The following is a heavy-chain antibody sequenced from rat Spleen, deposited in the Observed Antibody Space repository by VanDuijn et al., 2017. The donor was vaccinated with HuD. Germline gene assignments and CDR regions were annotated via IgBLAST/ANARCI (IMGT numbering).Heavy chain of an antibody. Sequence: EVQLVESGGGLVQPGRSLKLSCAASGFTFSSFPMAWVRQAPKKGLEWVASISYDGSSTYYRDSVKGRFTISRDNAKSTLYLQMDSLRSEDTATYYCARFYTEGIVSPYWYFDFWGPGTMVTVSS. V-gene: IGHV5-7*01. CDR3: ARFYTEGIVSPYWYFDF. CDR1: GFTFSSFP. CDR2: ISYDGSST. D-gene: IGHD1-11*01. J-gene: IGHJ1*01.